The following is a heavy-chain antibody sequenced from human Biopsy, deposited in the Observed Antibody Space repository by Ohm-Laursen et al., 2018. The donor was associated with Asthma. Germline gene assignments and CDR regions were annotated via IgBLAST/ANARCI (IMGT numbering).Heavy chain of an antibody. V-gene: IGHV3-9*01. Sequence: SLRPSCAASGFSFDDYAMFWVRQAPGKGLEWVSGISWNSGTIGYVDSVKGRFTISRDNAKNSLYLQMNSLGPEDTAVYYCARDMGAGPNQPPSGSGSSHLYGMDVWGQGTTVTVSS. CDR2: ISWNSGTI. D-gene: IGHD3-10*01. CDR3: ARDMGAGPNQPPSGSGSSHLYGMDV. CDR1: GFSFDDYA. J-gene: IGHJ6*02.